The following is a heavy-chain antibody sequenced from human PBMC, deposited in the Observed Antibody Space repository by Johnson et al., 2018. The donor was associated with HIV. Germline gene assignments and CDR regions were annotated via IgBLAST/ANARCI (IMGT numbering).Heavy chain of an antibody. Sequence: QVQLVESGGGVVQPGGSLRLSCAASGFTFNTYGMDWVRKAPGKGLEWVAFIRYDGSNKYYADSVKGRFTISRDNSKNTLYLQMNSLRAEDTAVYYCAKGFYDSSGTDSFHIWGQGTMVTVSS. V-gene: IGHV3-30*02. CDR3: AKGFYDSSGTDSFHI. CDR1: GFTFNTYG. D-gene: IGHD3-22*01. J-gene: IGHJ3*02. CDR2: IRYDGSNK.